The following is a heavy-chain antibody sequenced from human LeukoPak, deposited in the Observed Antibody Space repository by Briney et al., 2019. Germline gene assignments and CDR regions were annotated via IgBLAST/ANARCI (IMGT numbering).Heavy chain of an antibody. V-gene: IGHV1-69*13. CDR2: IIPIFGTA. D-gene: IGHD3-9*01. CDR1: GGTFSSYA. Sequence: GASVKVSCKASGGTFSSYAISWVRQAPGQGLEWMGGIIPIFGTANYAQKFQGRVTITADESTSAAYMELSSLRSEDTAVYYCARSAILTGYYILDYWGQGTLVTVSS. CDR3: ARSAILTGYYILDY. J-gene: IGHJ4*02.